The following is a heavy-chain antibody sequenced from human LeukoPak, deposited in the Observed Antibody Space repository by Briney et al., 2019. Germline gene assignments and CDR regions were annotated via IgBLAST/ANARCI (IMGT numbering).Heavy chain of an antibody. V-gene: IGHV3-30-3*01. CDR1: GFTFSTYA. CDR2: ISYDGSNK. D-gene: IGHD2/OR15-2a*01. CDR3: ARDHSMEYGNWFDP. J-gene: IGHJ5*02. Sequence: PGGSLRLSCAASGFTFSTYAMHWVRQAPGKGLEWVAVISYDGSNKYHADSVKGRFTISRDNSKNTLYLQMNSLRAEDTAVYYCARDHSMEYGNWFDPWGQGTLVTVSS.